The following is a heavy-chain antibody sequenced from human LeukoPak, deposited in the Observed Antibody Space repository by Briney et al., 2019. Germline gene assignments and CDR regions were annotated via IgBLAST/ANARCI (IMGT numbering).Heavy chain of an antibody. CDR1: GFTFSSYA. CDR3: ARDRYSSSRGALFPFDY. Sequence: PGRSLRLSCAASGFTFSSYAMHWVRQAPGKGLEWVAVISYDGSNKYYADSVKGRFTISRDNSKNTLYLQMNSLRAEDTAVYYCARDRYSSSRGALFPFDYWGQGALVTVSS. V-gene: IGHV3-30*01. J-gene: IGHJ4*02. CDR2: ISYDGSNK. D-gene: IGHD6-6*01.